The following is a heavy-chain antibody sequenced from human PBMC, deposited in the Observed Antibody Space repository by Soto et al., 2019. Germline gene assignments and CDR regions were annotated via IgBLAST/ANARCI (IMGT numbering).Heavy chain of an antibody. V-gene: IGHV3-66*01. J-gene: IGHJ3*02. CDR1: GFSVSSNY. D-gene: IGHD3-3*01. Sequence: EVQLVESGGGLVQPGGSLRLSCSASGFSVSSNYMSWVRQAPGKGLEWVSLVYSGGSTNYAASVKDRFIISRDNSKNTLYLQMNSLRAEDTAVYYCARYYDFWSGYYAFEIWGQATVVTVSS. CDR3: ARYYDFWSGYYAFEI. CDR2: VYSGGST.